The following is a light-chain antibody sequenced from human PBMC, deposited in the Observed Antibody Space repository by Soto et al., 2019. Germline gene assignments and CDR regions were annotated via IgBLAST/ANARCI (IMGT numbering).Light chain of an antibody. J-gene: IGKJ2*01. V-gene: IGKV3-20*01. CDR2: GAS. CDR1: QSVSSSY. Sequence: EIVLTQSPGTLSLSPGERATLSCRASQSVSSSYLAWYQQKPGQAPRLLIYGASSKATGIPDRFSGSGSGTDLTLTISRLEPEDFAGYSCQQYGSSPPYTFGQGTKLEIK. CDR3: QQYGSSPPYT.